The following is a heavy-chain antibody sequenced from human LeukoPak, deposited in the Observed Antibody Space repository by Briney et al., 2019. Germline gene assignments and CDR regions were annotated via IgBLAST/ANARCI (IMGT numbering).Heavy chain of an antibody. CDR1: GFTFDDYA. CDR3: AKDNAPGYYDSSGYYYDWYFDL. J-gene: IGHJ2*01. Sequence: AGRSLRLSCAASGFTFDDYAMHWVRQAPGKGLEWVSGISRNSGSIGYADSVKGRFTISRDNAKNSLYLQMNSLRAEDTALYYCAKDNAPGYYDSSGYYYDWYFDLWGRGTLVTVSS. D-gene: IGHD3-22*01. V-gene: IGHV3-9*01. CDR2: ISRNSGSI.